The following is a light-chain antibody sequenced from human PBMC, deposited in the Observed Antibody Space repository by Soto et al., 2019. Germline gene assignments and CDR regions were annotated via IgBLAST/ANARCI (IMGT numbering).Light chain of an antibody. V-gene: IGLV1-44*01. CDR3: CSYAGVSGV. Sequence: QSVLIQPPSASGTPGQRVTISCSGRNSNIGSNTVSWYHQVPGTAPKVVIYSSDQRPSGVSNRFSGSKSGNTASLTISGLQAEDDADYYCCSYAGVSGVFGGGTKLTVL. CDR1: NSNIGSNT. CDR2: SSD. J-gene: IGLJ3*02.